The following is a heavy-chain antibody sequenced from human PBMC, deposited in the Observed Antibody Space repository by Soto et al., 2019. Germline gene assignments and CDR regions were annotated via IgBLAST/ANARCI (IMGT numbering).Heavy chain of an antibody. V-gene: IGHV3-74*01. CDR3: ARGCAMGVDY. Sequence: EVQLVESGGGLVQPGGSLRLSCTASGFTFNNKWMHWVRQAPGKGLVWVSRIDGYSTTTNYADSVKGRFTISRDNAKNTVFLHVNSLTDEDTAVYYCARGCAMGVDYWGQGTLVTVSS. CDR2: IDGYSTTT. D-gene: IGHD1-26*01. J-gene: IGHJ4*02. CDR1: GFTFNNKW.